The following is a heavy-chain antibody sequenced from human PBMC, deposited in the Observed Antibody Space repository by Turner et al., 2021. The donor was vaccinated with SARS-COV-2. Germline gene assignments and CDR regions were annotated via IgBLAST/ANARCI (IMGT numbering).Heavy chain of an antibody. J-gene: IGHJ4*02. Sequence: LQLQESGPGQVKPSETLSLTCTVSGGSISSSSYYWGWIRQPPGKGLEWIERIYYRGSTYYNPSLKSRVTISVDTSKNQFSLKLSSVTAADTAVYYCASLWFGELYYFDYWGQGTLVTVSS. V-gene: IGHV4-39*01. CDR1: GGSISSSSYY. CDR3: ASLWFGELYYFDY. CDR2: IYYRGST. D-gene: IGHD3-10*01.